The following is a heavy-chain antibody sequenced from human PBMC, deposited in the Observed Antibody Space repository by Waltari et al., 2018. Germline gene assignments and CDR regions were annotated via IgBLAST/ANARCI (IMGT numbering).Heavy chain of an antibody. J-gene: IGHJ1*01. CDR2: IYYSGSA. CDR3: AREVCPAVPGAEYFQH. V-gene: IGHV4-39*07. CDR1: GGSISSSSYY. Sequence: QLQLQESGPGLVKPSETLSLTCTVSGGSISSSSYYWGWIRQPPGKGLEWIGSIYYSGSAYYNPSLKSRVTISVDTSKNQFSLKRSCGTAADTAVYYCAREVCPAVPGAEYFQHWGQGTLVTVSS. D-gene: IGHD2-2*01.